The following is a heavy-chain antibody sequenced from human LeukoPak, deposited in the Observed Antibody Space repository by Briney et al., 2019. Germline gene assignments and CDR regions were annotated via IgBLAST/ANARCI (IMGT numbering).Heavy chain of an antibody. CDR3: ATVPGDN. J-gene: IGHJ4*02. CDR2: ISSSSICI. Sequence: PGGSLRLSCAASGFTFSSYSMTWVRQAPGKGLEWVSSISSSSICIYYADSVKGRFTISRDNAKNSLYLQMNSLRPEDTAVYYCATVPGDNWGQGTLVTVSS. CDR1: GFTFSSYS. V-gene: IGHV3-21*01.